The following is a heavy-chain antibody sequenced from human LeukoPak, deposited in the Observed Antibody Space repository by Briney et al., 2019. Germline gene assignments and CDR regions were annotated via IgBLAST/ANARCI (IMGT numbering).Heavy chain of an antibody. V-gene: IGHV1-2*02. CDR2: INPNSGDT. Sequence: ASVKVSCKASGYTFTGYYLHWVRQAPGQGLEWMGWINPNSGDTNYAQKFQGRVTMTRDTSISTAYMELRRLRSDDTAVYFCARVYSSSLDYWGQGTLVTVSS. D-gene: IGHD6-6*01. J-gene: IGHJ4*02. CDR3: ARVYSSSLDY. CDR1: GYTFTGYY.